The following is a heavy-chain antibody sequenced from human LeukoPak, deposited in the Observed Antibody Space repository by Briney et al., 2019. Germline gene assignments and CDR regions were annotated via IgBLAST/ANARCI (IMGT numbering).Heavy chain of an antibody. Sequence: GGSLRLSCAASGFAFNSQTMSWVRQAPGKGLEWVSAISGSGGSTYYADSVKGRFTISRDNSKNTLYLQMNSLRAEDTAVYYCASCGGDCYSADYWGQGTLVTVSS. J-gene: IGHJ4*02. V-gene: IGHV3-23*01. CDR2: ISGSGGST. CDR3: ASCGGDCYSADY. D-gene: IGHD2-21*02. CDR1: GFAFNSQT.